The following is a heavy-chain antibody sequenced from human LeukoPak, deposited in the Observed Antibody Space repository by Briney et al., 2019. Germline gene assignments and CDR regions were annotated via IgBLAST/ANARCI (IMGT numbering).Heavy chain of an antibody. D-gene: IGHD3-22*01. Sequence: PSETLSLTCTVSGGSINNYYGGWIRQPPGKGLEWIGYIYYSGSTGYNPSLRSRVTISIDTPKNQFSLKLTSVTAADTAVSYCARSYDSRGYFYYGMDVWGQGTTVTVSS. CDR1: GGSINNYY. V-gene: IGHV4-59*01. J-gene: IGHJ6*02. CDR3: ARSYDSRGYFYYGMDV. CDR2: IYYSGST.